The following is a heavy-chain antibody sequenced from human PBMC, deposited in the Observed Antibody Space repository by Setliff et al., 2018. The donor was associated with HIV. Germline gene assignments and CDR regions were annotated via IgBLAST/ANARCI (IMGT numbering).Heavy chain of an antibody. D-gene: IGHD5-12*01. V-gene: IGHV4-61*09. CDR3: ARDSRWLQFPYFDS. CDR1: GGSITSGNYF. J-gene: IGHJ4*01. CDR2: MYTDGGT. Sequence: SETLSLTCTVSGGSITSGNYFWSWIRQPAGKGLEWIGHMYTDGGTNYNPSFKSRVTISADTSKNQFSLKLSSVTAADTAVYYCARDSRWLQFPYFDSWGQGTPVTVPQ.